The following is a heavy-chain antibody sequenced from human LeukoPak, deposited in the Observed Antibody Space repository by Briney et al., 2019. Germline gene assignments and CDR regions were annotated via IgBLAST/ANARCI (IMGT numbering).Heavy chain of an antibody. J-gene: IGHJ4*02. CDR3: AKDNPIENVPGLGPGQ. CDR1: GSTFSNVW. Sequence: GGSLRLSCAASGSTFSNVWMHWVRQAPGKGLEWVANRKQDGSEKYYVDSVKGRFTISRDNSKSTLYLQMNSLRAEDTAVYYCAKDNPIENVPGLGPGQWGLGTLVTVS. D-gene: IGHD2-2*01. V-gene: IGHV3-7*01. CDR2: RKQDGSEK.